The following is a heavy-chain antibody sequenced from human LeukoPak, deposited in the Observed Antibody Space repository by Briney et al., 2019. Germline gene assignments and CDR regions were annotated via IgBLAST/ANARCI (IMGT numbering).Heavy chain of an antibody. J-gene: IGHJ4*02. CDR3: ARDGIAAAGRQADY. D-gene: IGHD6-13*01. Sequence: ASVTVSFTASGYTFTIYGISWVRQAPGQGLEWMGWISAYNGNTNYAQKLQGRVTMTTDTSTSTAYMELRSLRSDDTAVYYCARDGIAAAGRQADYWGQGTLVTVSS. V-gene: IGHV1-18*01. CDR1: GYTFTIYG. CDR2: ISAYNGNT.